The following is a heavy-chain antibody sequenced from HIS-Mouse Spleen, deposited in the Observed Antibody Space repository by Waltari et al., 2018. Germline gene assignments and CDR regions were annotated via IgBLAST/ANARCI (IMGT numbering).Heavy chain of an antibody. CDR2: IDWDDGK. CDR1: GFSLSTSGMF. V-gene: IGHV2-70*15. CDR3: ARIAEGYSSGWYAFDY. Sequence: QVTLRESGPALVKPTQTLTLTCTFSGFSLSTSGMFVSWIRPPPGKALEWLARIDWDDGKYYSTSLKTRLTISKDTSKNQVVLTMTNMDPVDTATYYCARIAEGYSSGWYAFDYWGQGTLVTVSS. J-gene: IGHJ4*02. D-gene: IGHD6-19*01.